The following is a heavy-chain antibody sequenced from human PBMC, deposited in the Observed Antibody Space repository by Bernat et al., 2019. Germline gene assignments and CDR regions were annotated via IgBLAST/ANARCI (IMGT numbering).Heavy chain of an antibody. D-gene: IGHD5-18*01. CDR2: VYYSGTS. CDR1: GASISSYY. J-gene: IGHJ4*02. Sequence: QVQLQESGPGLVKPSETLSLTCTVSGASISSYYWSWIRQSPGKGLEWIGYVYYSGTSNYDPSLKNRVTISLDTSKKQFSLNLSSVTAADTAVYYCARSLRQYSYGYEGLRYYFDYWGQGIMVTVSS. CDR3: ARSLRQYSYGYEGLRYYFDY. V-gene: IGHV4-59*01.